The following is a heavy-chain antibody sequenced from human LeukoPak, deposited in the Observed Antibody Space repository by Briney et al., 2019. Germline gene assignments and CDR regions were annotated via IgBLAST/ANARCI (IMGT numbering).Heavy chain of an antibody. J-gene: IGHJ4*02. D-gene: IGHD3-3*01. CDR3: AKNHRFWDY. CDR2: IIDSGSKT. Sequence: RGSLRLSCAASGFTFSNYDMSWVRQAQGNGLEWVSSIIDSGSKTYYADSVKGRFTISRDNSKNTLYLQMNSLRGEDTAVYFCAKNHRFWDYWGQGTLVTVSS. CDR1: GFTFSNYD. V-gene: IGHV3-23*01.